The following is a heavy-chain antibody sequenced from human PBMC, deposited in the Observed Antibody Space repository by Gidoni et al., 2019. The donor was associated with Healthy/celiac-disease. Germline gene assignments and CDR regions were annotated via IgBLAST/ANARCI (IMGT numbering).Heavy chain of an antibody. CDR3: ARASQLLRSDY. V-gene: IGHV1-18*04. CDR2: ISAYNGNT. Sequence: QVQLVQAGDEVKKTGASVKGSCKASGYTFTSYGISRVRQAPGQGLEWMGWISAYNGNTNYAQKLQGSVTMTTDTSTSTAYMELRSLRSDDTAVYYCARASQLLRSDYWGQGTLVTVSS. J-gene: IGHJ4*02. D-gene: IGHD2-2*01. CDR1: GYTFTSYG.